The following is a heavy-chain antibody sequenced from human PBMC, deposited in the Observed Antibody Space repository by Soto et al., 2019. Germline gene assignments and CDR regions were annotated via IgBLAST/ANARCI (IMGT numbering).Heavy chain of an antibody. CDR3: ARDLGSSWYVKWFDP. V-gene: IGHV3-30-3*01. Sequence: QVQLVESGGGVVQPGRSLRLSCAASGFTFSSYAMHWVRQAPGKGLEWVAFISYDVSNKYYADYVKGRFTISRDNSKNTLYLQMNCLRAEDTAVYYCARDLGSSWYVKWFDPWGQGTLVTVSS. D-gene: IGHD6-13*01. CDR1: GFTFSSYA. J-gene: IGHJ5*02. CDR2: ISYDVSNK.